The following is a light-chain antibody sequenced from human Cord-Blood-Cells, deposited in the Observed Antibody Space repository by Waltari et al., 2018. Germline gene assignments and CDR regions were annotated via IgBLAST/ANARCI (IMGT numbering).Light chain of an antibody. Sequence: EIVMTQSPATLSVSPGERATLSCRASQSVSNNLAWYQQKPGQAPRLLIYGASTRATGIPTRFSGSGSETEFTLTISSLQSEDFAVYYCQQYNNWPLYTFGQGTKLEIK. J-gene: IGKJ2*01. CDR3: QQYNNWPLYT. V-gene: IGKV3-15*01. CDR2: GAS. CDR1: QSVSNN.